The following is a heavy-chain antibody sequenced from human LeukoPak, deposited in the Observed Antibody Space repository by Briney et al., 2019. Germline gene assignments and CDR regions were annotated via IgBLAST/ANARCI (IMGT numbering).Heavy chain of an antibody. CDR2: IYYSGST. D-gene: IGHD3-10*01. V-gene: IGHV4-39*01. CDR1: GGSISSSSYY. Sequence: SETLSLTCTVSGGSISSSSYYWGWIRQPPGKGLEWIGSIYYSGSTYYNPSLKSRVTISVDTSKNQFSLKLSSVTAADTAVYYCARHEEVFYGSGSYPRYWGQGTLVTVSS. J-gene: IGHJ4*02. CDR3: ARHEEVFYGSGSYPRY.